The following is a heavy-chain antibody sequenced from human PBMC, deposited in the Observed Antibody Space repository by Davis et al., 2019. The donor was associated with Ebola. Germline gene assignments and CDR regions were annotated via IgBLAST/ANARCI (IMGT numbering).Heavy chain of an antibody. J-gene: IGHJ3*02. CDR2: IYYSGST. V-gene: IGHV4-59*01. CDR1: GGSISSYY. D-gene: IGHD3-22*01. CDR3: ARVAYYYDSSGYNRGAFDI. Sequence: SETLSLTCTVSGGSISSYYWSWIRQPPGKGLEWIGYIYYSGSTNYNPSLKSRVTIPVDTSKNQFSLKLSSVTAADTAVYYCARVAYYYDSSGYNRGAFDIWGQGTMVTVSS.